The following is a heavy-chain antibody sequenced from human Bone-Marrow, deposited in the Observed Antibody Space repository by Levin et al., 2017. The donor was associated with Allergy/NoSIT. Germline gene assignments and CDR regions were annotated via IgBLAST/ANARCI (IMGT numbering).Heavy chain of an antibody. CDR2: ISGSGDST. V-gene: IGHV3-23*01. CDR1: GFTFSNYA. J-gene: IGHJ4*02. D-gene: IGHD6-25*01. Sequence: PGGSLRLSCAASGFTFSNYAMNWVRQAPEKGLEWVSIISGSGDSTNYADSVKGRFSISRDNSKNTLYLQMNSLRAEDTAIYYCAKKGQGTMAAGDSLTGISFDNWGQGTLVTVSS. CDR3: AKKGQGTMAAGDSLTGISFDN.